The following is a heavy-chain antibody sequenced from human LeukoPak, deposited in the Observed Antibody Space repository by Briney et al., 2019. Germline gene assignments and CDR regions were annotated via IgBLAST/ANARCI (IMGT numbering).Heavy chain of an antibody. CDR3: ARDVRDSSGYYLRAFGY. J-gene: IGHJ4*02. V-gene: IGHV4-38-2*02. Sequence: PSETLSLTCTVFGYSISSGYYWGWIRQPPGKGLEWIGGIHYSGSTYYYPSLKSRVTISVDTSKNQFSLKLSSVTAADTAVYYCARDVRDSSGYYLRAFGYWGQGTLVTVPS. CDR1: GYSISSGYY. D-gene: IGHD3-22*01. CDR2: IHYSGST.